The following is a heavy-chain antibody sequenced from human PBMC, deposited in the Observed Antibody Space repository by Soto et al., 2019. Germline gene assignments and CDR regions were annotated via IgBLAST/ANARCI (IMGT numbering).Heavy chain of an antibody. D-gene: IGHD2-21*01. CDR1: GGSISSYY. V-gene: IGHV4-59*01. J-gene: IGHJ3*01. Sequence: PSETLSLTCTVSGGSISSYYWSWIRQPPGKGLEWIGYIYYSGSTNYNPSLKSRVTISVDTSKNQFSLKLSSVTAADTAVYYCAKGFIVVVNVLRPDDAFDVWGQGTLVTVS. CDR3: AKGFIVVVNVLRPDDAFDV. CDR2: IYYSGST.